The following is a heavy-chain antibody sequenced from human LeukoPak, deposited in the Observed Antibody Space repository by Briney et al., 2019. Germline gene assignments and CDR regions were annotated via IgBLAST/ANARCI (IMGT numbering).Heavy chain of an antibody. J-gene: IGHJ3*02. CDR2: IYYSGST. Sequence: SETLSLTCTVSGGSISSSSYYWGWIRQPPGKGLEWIESIYYSGSTYYNPSLKSRVTMSVDTSKNQVSLELSSVTAADTAVYYCARRPSPVTLKSAFDIWGQGTMVTVSS. CDR3: ARRPSPVTLKSAFDI. CDR1: GGSISSSSYY. D-gene: IGHD3-16*01. V-gene: IGHV4-39*01.